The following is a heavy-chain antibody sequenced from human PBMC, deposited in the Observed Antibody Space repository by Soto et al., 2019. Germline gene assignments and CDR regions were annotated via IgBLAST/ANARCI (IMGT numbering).Heavy chain of an antibody. D-gene: IGHD6-19*01. J-gene: IGHJ6*02. CDR1: RGTFSNYA. CDR2: IVPIFGTT. CDR3: ARVEAVAGLYNYHGLDV. V-gene: IGHV1-69*12. Sequence: QVQLVQSGAEVKKPGSSVKVSCKVSRGTFSNYAIDWVRLAPGHGLECMGGIVPIFGTTYYTQKFQGRATIIADDSTTTAYLEMSSLRSEDTAIYYCARVEAVAGLYNYHGLDVWGQGTAVTVSS.